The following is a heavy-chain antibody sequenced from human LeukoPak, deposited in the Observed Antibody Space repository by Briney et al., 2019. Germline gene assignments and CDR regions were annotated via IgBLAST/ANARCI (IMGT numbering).Heavy chain of an antibody. J-gene: IGHJ5*02. V-gene: IGHV1-24*01. CDR1: GYTLTELS. Sequence: ASVKVSCKVSGYTLTELSMHWVRQAPGKGLEWMGGFDPEDGETIYAQKSQGRVTITADKSTGTAYMELSSLRSEDTAVYYCASSGLGGSGNYHRTWYNWFDPWGQGTLITVSS. CDR2: FDPEDGET. CDR3: ASSGLGGSGNYHRTWYNWFDP. D-gene: IGHD3-10*01.